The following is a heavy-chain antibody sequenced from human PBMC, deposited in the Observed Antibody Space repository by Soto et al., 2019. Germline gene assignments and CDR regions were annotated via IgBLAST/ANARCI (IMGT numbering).Heavy chain of an antibody. CDR2: IIPFFGTA. CDR1: GGTFSTFG. J-gene: IGHJ4*02. CDR3: ARTAPMDAGDKYYYDF. D-gene: IGHD3-16*01. Sequence: QVQLVQSGAEVKKTGSSVKVSCKTSGGTFSTFGISWVRQAPGQGLEWMGGIIPFFGTAEYSQKFEDRITITADESTYTVYMDLRSLTSEDTATYYCARTAPMDAGDKYYYDFWGQGALVTVSS. V-gene: IGHV1-69*01.